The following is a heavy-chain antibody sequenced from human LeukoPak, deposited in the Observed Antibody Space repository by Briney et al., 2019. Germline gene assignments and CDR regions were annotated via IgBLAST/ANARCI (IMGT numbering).Heavy chain of an antibody. Sequence: GGARRFACAAAEFTFADYCLSWVRQALGKGMEWVSGINWNSGSTGYADSVKGRFTISRDNAKNSLYLQMTSLRAEDTALYYCARVGTNAFDIWGQGTMVTVSS. J-gene: IGHJ3*02. V-gene: IGHV3-20*04. D-gene: IGHD1-26*01. CDR2: INWNSGST. CDR3: ARVGTNAFDI. CDR1: EFTFADYC.